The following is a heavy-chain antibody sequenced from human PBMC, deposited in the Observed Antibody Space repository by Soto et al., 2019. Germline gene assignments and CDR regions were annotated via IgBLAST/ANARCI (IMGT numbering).Heavy chain of an antibody. D-gene: IGHD4-17*01. CDR1: GYTFTSYA. Sequence: ASVKVSCKASGYTFTSYAMHWVRQAPGQRLEWMGWINAGNGNTKYSQKFQGRVTINRDTSASTAYMELSSLRSEDTAVYYCARSGFMTTVSLSWGQGTLVTVSS. J-gene: IGHJ4*02. CDR2: INAGNGNT. V-gene: IGHV1-3*01. CDR3: ARSGFMTTVSLS.